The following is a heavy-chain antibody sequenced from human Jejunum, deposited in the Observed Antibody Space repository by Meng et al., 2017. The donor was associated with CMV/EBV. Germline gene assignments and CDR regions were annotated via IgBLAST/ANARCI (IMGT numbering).Heavy chain of an antibody. CDR3: VKDKRGGFYDGMDV. V-gene: IGHV3-23*01. Sequence: GFTFSSHSMSWVRQAPGKGLKWVASITGSGGNTYYADSVKGRFTISRDNSKNTLYLQMNSLRADDTALYFCVKDKRGGFYDGMDVWGQGTTVTVSS. J-gene: IGHJ6*02. CDR2: ITGSGGNT. D-gene: IGHD6-25*01. CDR1: GFTFSSHS.